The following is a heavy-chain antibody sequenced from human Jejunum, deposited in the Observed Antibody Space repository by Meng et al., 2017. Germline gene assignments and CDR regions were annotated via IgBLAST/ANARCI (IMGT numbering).Heavy chain of an antibody. CDR3: ARGVGDIRFGFDY. D-gene: IGHD3-16*01. CDR1: GDSISSTSW. CDR2: IYHSGRS. V-gene: IGHV4-4*02. Sequence: QVPLQAWGPGLGKPSGTLSLTCEVSGDSISSTSWWDWLRQPPGKGLEWIGEIYHSGRSNFIPSLKSRVSISLDESKNQFSLTLNSVTAADTAVYYCARGVGDIRFGFDYWGQGILVTVSS. J-gene: IGHJ4*02.